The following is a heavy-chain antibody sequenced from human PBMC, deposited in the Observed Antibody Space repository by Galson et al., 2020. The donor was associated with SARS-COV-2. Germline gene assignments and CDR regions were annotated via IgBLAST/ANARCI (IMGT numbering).Heavy chain of an antibody. D-gene: IGHD4-17*01. CDR2: MNPNSGNT. CDR1: GYTFTNYE. V-gene: IGHV1-8*01. CDR3: ARSYDDFATWFDP. Sequence: ASVKVSCKASGYTFTNYEINCVRQAPGHGLEWMGWMNPNSGNTGYAQKFQGRVTMTRTTTISTAYMELNSLTSEDTAVYYCARSYDDFATWFDPWGQGTLVTVSS. J-gene: IGHJ5*02.